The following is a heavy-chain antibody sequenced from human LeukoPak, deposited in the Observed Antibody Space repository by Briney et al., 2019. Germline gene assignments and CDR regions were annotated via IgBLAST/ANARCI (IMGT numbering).Heavy chain of an antibody. CDR1: X. Sequence: XMXWXRQAXXXGXEWVANIKQDGSVKYYVDSVKGRFTISRDNAKNSLYLQMNSLRAEDTAVYYCARGGNWWFDPWGQGTLVTVSS. J-gene: IGHJ5*02. V-gene: IGHV3-7*01. CDR2: IKQDGSVK. CDR3: ARGGNWWFDP.